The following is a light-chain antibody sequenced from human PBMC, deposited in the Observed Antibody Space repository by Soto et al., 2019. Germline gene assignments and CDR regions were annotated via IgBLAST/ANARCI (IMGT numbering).Light chain of an antibody. Sequence: EIVLTQSPATLSLSPGERATLSCRASQSVGTYLAWFQQKPGQAPRLLIYDASNRATGIPARFSGSGSGTDFTLTISSLQPDDFATYYCQQYYTYSWTFGQGTKVDIK. V-gene: IGKV3-11*01. CDR2: DAS. CDR1: QSVGTY. J-gene: IGKJ1*01. CDR3: QQYYTYSWT.